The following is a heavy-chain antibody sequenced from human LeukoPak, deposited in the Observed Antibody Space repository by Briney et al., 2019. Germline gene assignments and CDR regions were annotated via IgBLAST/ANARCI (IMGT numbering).Heavy chain of an antibody. Sequence: PGGSLRLSCAASGFTFSSYSMNWVRQAPGKGLEWVSYISSSSSTIYYADSVKGRFTISRDNAKNSLYLQMNSLRAEDTAVYYCAREGYSSSWFRGRIDAFDIWGQGTMVTVSS. D-gene: IGHD6-13*01. J-gene: IGHJ3*02. CDR1: GFTFSSYS. CDR2: ISSSSSTI. V-gene: IGHV3-48*01. CDR3: AREGYSSSWFRGRIDAFDI.